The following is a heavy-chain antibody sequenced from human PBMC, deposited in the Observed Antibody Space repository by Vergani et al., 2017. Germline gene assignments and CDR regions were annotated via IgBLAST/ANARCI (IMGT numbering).Heavy chain of an antibody. CDR1: GYTFTGYY. Sequence: QVQLVQSGAEVKKPGASVKVSCKASGYTFTGYYMHWVRQAPGQGLEWMGWINPNSGGTNYAQKFQGRVTMTRDTSISTAYMELSRLRSDDTAVYYCARDIGAYSNYGGAFDIWGQGTMVTVSS. D-gene: IGHD4-11*01. V-gene: IGHV1-2*02. J-gene: IGHJ3*02. CDR3: ARDIGAYSNYGGAFDI. CDR2: INPNSGGT.